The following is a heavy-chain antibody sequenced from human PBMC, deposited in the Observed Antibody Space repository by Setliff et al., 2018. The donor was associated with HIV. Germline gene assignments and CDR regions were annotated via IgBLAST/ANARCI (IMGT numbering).Heavy chain of an antibody. Sequence: PSETLSLTCTVSGGSISTSYWNWIRQPPGKGLEWIAYIYISGTTNYNPSLKSRVTISVDTSKNQFSLKLSSVTAADTAVYYCARGLNYYGSGSYLPLGYWGQGTLVTVSS. CDR2: IYISGTT. J-gene: IGHJ4*02. CDR3: ARGLNYYGSGSYLPLGY. D-gene: IGHD3-10*01. CDR1: GGSISTSY. V-gene: IGHV4-4*08.